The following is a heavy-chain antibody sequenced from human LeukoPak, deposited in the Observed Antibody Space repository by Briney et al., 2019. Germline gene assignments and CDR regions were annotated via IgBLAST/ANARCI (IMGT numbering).Heavy chain of an antibody. J-gene: IGHJ3*02. CDR3: ARDRSWEQRAFDI. V-gene: IGHV1-69*06. D-gene: IGHD1-26*01. CDR1: GGTFSSYA. Sequence: GASVKVSCKASGGTFSSYAISWVQQAPGQGLEWMGGIIPIFGTANYAQKFQGRVTITADKSTSTAYMELSSLRSEDTAVYYCARDRSWEQRAFDIWGQGTMVTVSS. CDR2: IIPIFGTA.